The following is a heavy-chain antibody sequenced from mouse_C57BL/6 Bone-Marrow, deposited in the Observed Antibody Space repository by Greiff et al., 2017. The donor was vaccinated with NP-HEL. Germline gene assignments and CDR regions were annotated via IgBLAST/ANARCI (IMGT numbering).Heavy chain of an antibody. J-gene: IGHJ2*01. CDR3: ARGDYGNLFDY. Sequence: EVKLVESGPVLVKPGASVKMSCKASGYTFTDYYMNWVKQSHGKSLEWIGVINPYNGGTSYNQKFKGKATLTVDKSSSTAYMELNSLTSEDSAVYYCARGDYGNLFDYWGQGTTLTVSS. CDR2: INPYNGGT. V-gene: IGHV1-19*01. D-gene: IGHD2-1*01. CDR1: GYTFTDYY.